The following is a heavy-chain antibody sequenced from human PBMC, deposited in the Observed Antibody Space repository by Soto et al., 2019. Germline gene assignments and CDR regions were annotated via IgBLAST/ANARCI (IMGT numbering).Heavy chain of an antibody. Sequence: VGSLRLSCAASGFTFSTYAMTWVRQAPGKGLEWVSTISGSGYYADSVKGRFTISRDNSKNTLYLQMNSLRAEDTAVYYCAKDDYSDPGYYYGLDVWGLGTTVTVSS. CDR3: AKDDYSDPGYYYGLDV. CDR1: GFTFSTYA. D-gene: IGHD5-12*01. V-gene: IGHV3-23*01. CDR2: ISGSG. J-gene: IGHJ6*02.